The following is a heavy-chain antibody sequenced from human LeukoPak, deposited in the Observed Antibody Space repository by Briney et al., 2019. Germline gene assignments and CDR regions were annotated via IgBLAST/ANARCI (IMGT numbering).Heavy chain of an antibody. CDR3: ARGGPWERGDV. V-gene: IGHV4-59*01. J-gene: IGHJ3*01. D-gene: IGHD1-26*01. CDR1: GGSISNSY. CDR2: IYYSGST. Sequence: SETLSLTCTVSGGSISNSYWSWIRQPPGKGLEWTGYIYYSGSTNYNPSLKSRVTISIDTSKNQFYMKLSSVTAADTALYYCARGGPWERGDVWGQGTMVTVSS.